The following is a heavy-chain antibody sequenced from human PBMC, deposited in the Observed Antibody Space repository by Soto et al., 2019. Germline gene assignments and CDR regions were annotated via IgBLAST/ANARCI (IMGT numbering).Heavy chain of an antibody. CDR2: ISSSSSYI. CDR1: GFTFSSYS. Sequence: GGSLRLSCAASGFTFSSYSMNWVRQAPGKGLEWVSSISSSSSYIYYADTVKGRFTISRDNAKNSLYLQMNSLRAEDTAVYYCARSGVARRDYSYYYMDVWGKGTTVTVSS. D-gene: IGHD5-12*01. J-gene: IGHJ6*03. V-gene: IGHV3-21*01. CDR3: ARSGVARRDYSYYYMDV.